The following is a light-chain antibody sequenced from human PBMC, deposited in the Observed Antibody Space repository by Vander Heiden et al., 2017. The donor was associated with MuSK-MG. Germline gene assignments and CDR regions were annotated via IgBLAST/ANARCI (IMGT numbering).Light chain of an antibody. CDR1: QYISNY. CDR3: QQYENRPYT. CDR2: DAS. J-gene: IGKJ2*01. V-gene: IGKV1-33*01. Sequence: DIQMTQSPSSLSASVGDRVTITCQASQYISNYLNWYQQKPGKAPKLLIYDASNLETGVPSRFSGSGSGTDFTFTISSLQPEDIATYYCQQYENRPYTFGQGTKLEIK.